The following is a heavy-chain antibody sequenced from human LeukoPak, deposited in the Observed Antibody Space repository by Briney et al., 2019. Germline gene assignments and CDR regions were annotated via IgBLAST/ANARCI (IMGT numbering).Heavy chain of an antibody. CDR2: IKHDGSEK. J-gene: IGHJ4*02. CDR3: ARITGLAAANDY. V-gene: IGHV3-7*04. D-gene: IGHD6-25*01. CDR1: GFTFSTHW. Sequence: GGSLRLSCAASGFTFSTHWMNWVRQAPGKGLEWVANIKHDGSEKFYVDSVKGRFTISRDNAKNSLYLQLNSLRDEDTAVYYCARITGLAAANDYWGQGTLVTVSS.